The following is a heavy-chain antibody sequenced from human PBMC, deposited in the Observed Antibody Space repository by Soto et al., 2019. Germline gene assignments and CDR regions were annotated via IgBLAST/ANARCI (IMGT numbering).Heavy chain of an antibody. CDR1: GYTFTSYA. CDR3: AFHRYFDWLLDY. Sequence: GASVKVSCKASGYTFTSYAIHWVRQAPGQRLEWMGWINAVNGNTKYSQKFQGRFTITRDTSASTAYMELSSLRSEDTAVYYCAFHRYFDWLLDYWGQGTLVTVSS. J-gene: IGHJ4*02. V-gene: IGHV1-3*01. CDR2: INAVNGNT. D-gene: IGHD3-9*01.